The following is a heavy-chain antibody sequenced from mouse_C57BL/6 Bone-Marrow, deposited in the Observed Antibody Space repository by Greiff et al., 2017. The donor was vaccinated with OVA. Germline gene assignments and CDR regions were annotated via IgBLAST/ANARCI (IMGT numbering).Heavy chain of an antibody. CDR1: GYTFTSYW. V-gene: IGHV1-52*01. CDR2: IDPSDSDT. Sequence: VQLQQPGAELVRPGSSVKLSCKASGYTFTSYWMHWVKQRPIQGLEWIGNIDPSDSDTHYNQKFKDKATLTVDKSSSTAYMQLSSLTSEDSAVYYCARPYYSNYVWFAYWGQGTLVTVSA. J-gene: IGHJ3*01. CDR3: ARPYYSNYVWFAY. D-gene: IGHD2-5*01.